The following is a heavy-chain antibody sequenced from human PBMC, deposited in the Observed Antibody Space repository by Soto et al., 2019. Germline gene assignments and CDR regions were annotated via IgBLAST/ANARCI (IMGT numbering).Heavy chain of an antibody. D-gene: IGHD2-2*02. J-gene: IGHJ6*02. Sequence: PGESLKISCKGSGYSFTSYWIGWVRQMHGKGLEWMGIIYPGDSDTRYSPSFQGQVTISADKSISTAYLQWSSLKASDTAMYYCARSGVVVPAAIDYYYYYGMDVWGQGTTVTVSS. V-gene: IGHV5-51*01. CDR3: ARSGVVVPAAIDYYYYYGMDV. CDR1: GYSFTSYW. CDR2: IYPGDSDT.